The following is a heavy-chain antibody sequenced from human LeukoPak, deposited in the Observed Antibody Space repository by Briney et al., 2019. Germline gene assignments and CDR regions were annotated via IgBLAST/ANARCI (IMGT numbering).Heavy chain of an antibody. V-gene: IGHV3-30*03. D-gene: IGHD1-26*01. CDR1: GFTFSNYG. CDR3: ARDTLWE. CDR2: ISYDGSNK. J-gene: IGHJ4*02. Sequence: GGSLRPSCAASGFTFSNYGMHWVRQAPGKGLEWVVVISYDGSNKYYADSVKGRFTISRDNSKNTLYLQMNSLRPDDTAIYYCARDTLWEWGQGTLVTVSS.